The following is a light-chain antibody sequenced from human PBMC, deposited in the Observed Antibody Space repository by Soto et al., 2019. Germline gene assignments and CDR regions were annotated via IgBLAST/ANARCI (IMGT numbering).Light chain of an antibody. CDR2: WAS. CDR1: QSVLYSSNNKNY. Sequence: DIVMTQSPDSLAVSLGERATINCKSSQSVLYSSNNKNYLAWYQQKPGQPPQLLIYWASTRDSGVPDRFRGSGSGTSFPLTISSLQAEYVSLYYCQQYYCTPLTFGGGPKVQIK. CDR3: QQYYCTPLT. V-gene: IGKV4-1*01. J-gene: IGKJ4*01.